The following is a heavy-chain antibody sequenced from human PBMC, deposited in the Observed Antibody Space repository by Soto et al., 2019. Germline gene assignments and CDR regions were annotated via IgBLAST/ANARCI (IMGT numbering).Heavy chain of an antibody. D-gene: IGHD6-13*01. CDR2: ISSSGSTI. CDR1: GFTFSRYE. V-gene: IGHV3-48*03. Sequence: PGGSLRLSCAASGFTFSRYEMNWVRQAPGKGLEWVSYISSSGSTIYYADSVKGRFTISRDNAKNSLYLQMNSLRAEDTAVYYCARRAAAVNHTPDYWGQGTLVTVSS. J-gene: IGHJ4*02. CDR3: ARRAAAVNHTPDY.